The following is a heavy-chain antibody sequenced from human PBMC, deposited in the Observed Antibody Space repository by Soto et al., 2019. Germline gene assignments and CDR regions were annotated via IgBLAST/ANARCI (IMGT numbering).Heavy chain of an antibody. D-gene: IGHD2-2*01. CDR3: ARLRRYCSSTSCSIPYYYYGMDV. CDR1: GYTFTSYG. V-gene: IGHV1-18*01. Sequence: GASVKVSCKASGYTFTSYGISWVRQAPGQGLEWMGWISAYNGNTNYAQKLQGRVTMTTDTSTSTAYMELRSLRSDDTAVYYCARLRRYCSSTSCSIPYYYYGMDVWGQGTTVTVSS. J-gene: IGHJ6*02. CDR2: ISAYNGNT.